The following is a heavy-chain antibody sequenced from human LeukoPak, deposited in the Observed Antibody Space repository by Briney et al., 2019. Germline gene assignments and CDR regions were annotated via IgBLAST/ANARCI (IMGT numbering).Heavy chain of an antibody. D-gene: IGHD3-22*01. CDR1: GYTFSSFS. CDR2: ISVRSNYI. V-gene: IGHV3-21*01. CDR3: ARLRRNSDSSGYYYNYDY. Sequence: GGSLRLSCVASGYTFSSFSINWVRQAPGKGLEWVSSISVRSNYIYYADSVRGRFSISRDDARNSLYLQMDSLRGDDTAVYYCARLRRNSDSSGYYYNYDYWGQGTLVTVSS. J-gene: IGHJ4*02.